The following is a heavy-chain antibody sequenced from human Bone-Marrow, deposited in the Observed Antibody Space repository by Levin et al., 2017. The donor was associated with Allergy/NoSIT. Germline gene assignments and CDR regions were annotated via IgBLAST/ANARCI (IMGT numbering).Heavy chain of an antibody. V-gene: IGHV5-51*01. J-gene: IGHJ4*02. CDR3: ARHAHRDSYFDY. CDR1: GYSFTSYW. D-gene: IGHD4-23*01. CDR2: IYPDDSDT. Sequence: LGESLKISCKGSGYSFTSYWIGWVRQMPGKGLEWMGIIYPDDSDTRYSPSSQGQVTISADKSISTAYLQWSSLKASDTARYYCARHAHRDSYFDYWGQGTLVTVSS.